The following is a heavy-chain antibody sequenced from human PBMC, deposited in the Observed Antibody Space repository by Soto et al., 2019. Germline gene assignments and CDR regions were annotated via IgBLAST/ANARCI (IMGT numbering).Heavy chain of an antibody. Sequence: EVQVLESGGGLVQPGGSLRLSCAGSGFTFINYAMNWVRQAPGKGLAWVSSISGGGDAAFFPDSVRGRFTISRDNSKNTVTLQMNSLGVDDTSVYYCARKILGSTTRPNYWYFDVWGRGTLVTVSS. CDR3: ARKILGSTTRPNYWYFDV. V-gene: IGHV3-23*01. CDR1: GFTFINYA. J-gene: IGHJ2*01. D-gene: IGHD7-27*01. CDR2: ISGGGDAA.